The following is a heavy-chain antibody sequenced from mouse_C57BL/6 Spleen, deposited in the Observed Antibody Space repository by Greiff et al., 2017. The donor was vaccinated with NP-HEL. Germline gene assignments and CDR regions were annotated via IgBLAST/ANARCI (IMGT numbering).Heavy chain of an antibody. CDR2: ISSGGSYT. CDR1: GFTFSSYG. Sequence: EVKLMESGGDLVKPGGSLKLSCAASGFTFSSYGMSWVRQTPDKRLEWVATISSGGSYTYYPDSVKGRFTISRDNAKNTLYLQMSSLKSEDTAMYYCARQRTGDYFDYWGQGTTLTVSS. J-gene: IGHJ2*01. CDR3: ARQRTGDYFDY. V-gene: IGHV5-6*01.